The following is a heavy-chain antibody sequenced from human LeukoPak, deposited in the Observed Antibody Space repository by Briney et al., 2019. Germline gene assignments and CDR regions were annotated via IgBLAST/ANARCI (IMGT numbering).Heavy chain of an antibody. Sequence: PSETLSLTCTVPGGSISSYYWSWIRQPAGKGLEWIGRIYTSGSTNYNPSLKSRVTMSVDTSKNQFSLKLSSVTAADTAVYYCARGRMGYDSSGYSEAFDIWGQGTMVTVSS. V-gene: IGHV4-4*07. D-gene: IGHD3-22*01. CDR1: GGSISSYY. CDR2: IYTSGST. J-gene: IGHJ3*02. CDR3: ARGRMGYDSSGYSEAFDI.